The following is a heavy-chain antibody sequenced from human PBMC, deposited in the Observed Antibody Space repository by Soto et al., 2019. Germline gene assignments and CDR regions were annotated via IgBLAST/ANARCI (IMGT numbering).Heavy chain of an antibody. J-gene: IGHJ5*02. CDR1: GFPLSDSY. Sequence: GFLRLSCAASGFPLSDSYMSWIRQAPGKGLEEIATISSTGSTPYYADSVKGRFTISRDNAQNSLYREMNNLRAEDTAVYYWARGQQLVANWLDPWGQGILVTVSS. CDR2: ISSTGSTP. CDR3: ARGQQLVANWLDP. V-gene: IGHV3-11*01. D-gene: IGHD6-6*01.